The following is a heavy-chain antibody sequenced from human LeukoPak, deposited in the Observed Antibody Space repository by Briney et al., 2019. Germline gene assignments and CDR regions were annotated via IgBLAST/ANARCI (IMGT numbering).Heavy chain of an antibody. CDR2: IYYSGST. V-gene: IGHV4-59*01. J-gene: IGHJ6*02. CDR1: GGSTSGFY. CDR3: ARTSLSGYYYYGMDV. D-gene: IGHD1-14*01. Sequence: SETLSLTCTVSGGSTSGFYCSWIRQPPGKGLEWIGYIYYSGSTNYNPSLKSRVTISVDTSKNQFSLKLSSVTAADTAVYYCARTSLSGYYYYGMDVWGQGTTVTVSS.